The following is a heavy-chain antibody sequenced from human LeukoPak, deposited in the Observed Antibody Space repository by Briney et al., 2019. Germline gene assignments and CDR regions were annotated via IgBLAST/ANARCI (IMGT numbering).Heavy chain of an antibody. J-gene: IGHJ4*02. D-gene: IGHD1-26*01. CDR2: IYSGGST. CDR1: GFTVSSNY. CDR3: AREREGHFDY. V-gene: IGHV3-53*01. Sequence: PGGSLRLSCAASGFTVSSNYMSWVRQAPGKGLEWVSVIYSGGSTYYADSVKGRFTISRDNAKNSLYLQMNSLRAEDTAVYYCAREREGHFDYWGQGTLVTVSS.